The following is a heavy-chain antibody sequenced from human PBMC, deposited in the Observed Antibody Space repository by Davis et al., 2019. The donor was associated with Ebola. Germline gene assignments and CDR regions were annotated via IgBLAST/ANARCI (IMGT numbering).Heavy chain of an antibody. V-gene: IGHV1-18*04. CDR2: INPHNGNT. CDR1: GYTFTNYG. J-gene: IGHJ4*02. D-gene: IGHD1-1*01. CDR3: ARAQFPTTSDH. Sequence: ASVKVSCKASGYTFTNYGITWVRQAPGQGLEWMGWINPHNGNTNYAQNVQGRVIMTSDTATTTAYMEVGSLRSYDTAVYYCARAQFPTTSDHWGQGTLVTVSS.